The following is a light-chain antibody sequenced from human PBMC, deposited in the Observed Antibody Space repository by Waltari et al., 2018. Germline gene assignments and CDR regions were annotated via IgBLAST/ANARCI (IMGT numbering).Light chain of an antibody. Sequence: DIQMTQSPSTLSASVGDRVLITCRASQSIRNWLAWYQQKPGKAPKLLIHRASVLETGVPSRFSGSGSETEFNLTIGGLQPDDFASYFCQRYETSPRTFGPGTKVGVK. J-gene: IGKJ1*01. V-gene: IGKV1-5*03. CDR2: RAS. CDR1: QSIRNW. CDR3: QRYETSPRT.